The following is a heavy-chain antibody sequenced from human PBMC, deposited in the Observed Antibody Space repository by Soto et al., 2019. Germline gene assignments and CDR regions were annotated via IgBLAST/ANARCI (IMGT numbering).Heavy chain of an antibody. J-gene: IGHJ5*02. CDR2: IIPIIGPA. D-gene: IGHD3-22*01. CDR3: ARDLGTTIAGPPRRETYGGLDP. V-gene: IGHV1-69*01. CDR1: GGTFTYYG. Sequence: QVQLVQSGAEVKRPGSSVKLSCKASGGTFTYYGISWVRQAPGQGLEWMGGIIPIIGPATYAQKFQGRLTITADHSTSTAYMELSSLGSEDTALYYCARDLGTTIAGPPRRETYGGLDPWGQGTLVTVSS.